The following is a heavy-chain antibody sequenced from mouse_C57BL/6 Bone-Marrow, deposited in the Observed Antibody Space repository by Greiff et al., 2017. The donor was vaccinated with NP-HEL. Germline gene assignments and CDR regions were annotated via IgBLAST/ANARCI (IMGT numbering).Heavy chain of an antibody. CDR1: GYTFTSYW. CDR3: ASRRWFLDY. J-gene: IGHJ2*01. V-gene: IGHV1-7*01. D-gene: IGHD1-1*02. CDR2: INPSSGYT. Sequence: VQLQQSGAELAKPGASVKLSCKASGYTFTSYWMHWVKQRPGQGLEWIGYINPSSGYTKYNQKFKDKATLTADKSSSTAYMQLSSRTYEDSAGYYCASRRWFLDYWGQGTTLTVSS.